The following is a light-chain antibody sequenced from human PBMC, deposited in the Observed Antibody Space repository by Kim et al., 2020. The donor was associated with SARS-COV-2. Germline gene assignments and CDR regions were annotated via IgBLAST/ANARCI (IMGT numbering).Light chain of an antibody. CDR1: QDISNY. Sequence: ASVGDRVTITCQASQDISNYLNWYQQKPGKAPKLLIYDASNLETGVPSRFSGSGSGTDFTFTISSLQPEDIATYYCQQYDNLPPLTFGGGTKVEI. J-gene: IGKJ4*01. CDR2: DAS. CDR3: QQYDNLPPLT. V-gene: IGKV1-33*01.